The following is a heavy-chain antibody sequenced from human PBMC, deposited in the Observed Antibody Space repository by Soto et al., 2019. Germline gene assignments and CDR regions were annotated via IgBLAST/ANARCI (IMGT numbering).Heavy chain of an antibody. Sequence: SETLSLTCAVYGGSFSGYYWSWIRQPPGKGLEWIGEINHSGSTNYNPSLKSRVTISVDTSKNQFSLKLSSVTAADTAVYYCARGGKSGYSGYDSPTRFDYWGQGTLVTVSS. V-gene: IGHV4-34*01. CDR1: GGSFSGYY. CDR2: INHSGST. J-gene: IGHJ4*02. D-gene: IGHD5-12*01. CDR3: ARGGKSGYSGYDSPTRFDY.